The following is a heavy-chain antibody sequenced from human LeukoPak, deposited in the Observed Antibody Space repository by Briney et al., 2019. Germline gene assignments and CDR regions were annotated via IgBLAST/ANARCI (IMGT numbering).Heavy chain of an antibody. V-gene: IGHV3-30*04. CDR2: ISFDGSNK. D-gene: IGHD5-18*01. CDR1: GFTFSTYA. CDR3: ARDHLSYSYAYYFDY. J-gene: IGHJ4*02. Sequence: PGGSLRLSCAASGFTFSTYAMHWVRQAPGKGLEWVAIISFDGSNKYYADSVKGRLTISRDNSKSTLYLRMSSLRAEDTAVYYCARDHLSYSYAYYFDYWGQGTLVTVSS.